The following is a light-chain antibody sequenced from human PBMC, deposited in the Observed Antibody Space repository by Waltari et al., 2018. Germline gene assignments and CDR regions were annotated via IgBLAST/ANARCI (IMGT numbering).Light chain of an antibody. CDR1: LTLLYSSDNKNY. CDR3: QQYYNAPWT. J-gene: IGKJ1*01. Sequence: DIVMTQSPDSLAVSLGERATINCRSSLTLLYSSDNKNYFAWYQQKPGQPPKLLIYWASTRESGVPDRFSGSGSGTDFTLTISSLQAEDVAVYYCQQYYNAPWTFGQGTKVEIK. CDR2: WAS. V-gene: IGKV4-1*01.